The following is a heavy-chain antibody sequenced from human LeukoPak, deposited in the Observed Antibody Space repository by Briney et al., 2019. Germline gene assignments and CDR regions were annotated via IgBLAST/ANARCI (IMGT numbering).Heavy chain of an antibody. CDR1: GGSISSYY. J-gene: IGHJ5*02. CDR3: AREVETTVDNWFDP. CDR2: IYYSGST. Sequence: PSETLSLTCTVSGGSISSYYWSCIRQPPGKGLEWIGYIYYSGSTNYNPSLKSRVTISVDTSKNQFSLKLSSVTAADTAVYYCAREVETTVDNWFDPWGQGTLVTVSS. V-gene: IGHV4-59*01. D-gene: IGHD4-17*01.